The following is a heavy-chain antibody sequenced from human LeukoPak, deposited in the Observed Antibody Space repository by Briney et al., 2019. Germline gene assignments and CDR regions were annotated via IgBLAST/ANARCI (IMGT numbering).Heavy chain of an antibody. V-gene: IGHV5-51*01. CDR1: GYSFSSYW. CDR3: ARLSGGSP. Sequence: GESLKISCKGSGYSFSSYWSVWVRQMPGKGLEWMGTIFPADSDTRYSPSFQGQVTISVDKSNNTAYLQWSSLKASDTAIYYCARLSGGSPWGQETLVTVSS. J-gene: IGHJ5*02. D-gene: IGHD2-15*01. CDR2: IFPADSDT.